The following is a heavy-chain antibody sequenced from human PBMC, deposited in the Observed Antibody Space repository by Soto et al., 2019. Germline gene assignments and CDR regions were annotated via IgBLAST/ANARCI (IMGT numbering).Heavy chain of an antibody. V-gene: IGHV3-48*01. J-gene: IGHJ5*02. CDR3: ARHPERIAEIGWFDP. CDR1: GFTFSSYS. D-gene: IGHD6-13*01. Sequence: EVQLVESGGGLVQPGGSLRLSCAASGFTFSSYSMNWVRQAPGKGLEWVSYISSSSSTIYYADSVKGRFTISRDNAKNALYLKLNSLRAEDTAVYYCARHPERIAEIGWFDPGGQGTLVTVSS. CDR2: ISSSSSTI.